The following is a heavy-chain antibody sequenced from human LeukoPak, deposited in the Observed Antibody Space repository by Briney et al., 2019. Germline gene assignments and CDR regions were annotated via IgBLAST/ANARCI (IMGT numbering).Heavy chain of an antibody. CDR1: GFTFSSYG. J-gene: IGHJ6*02. D-gene: IGHD3-3*01. CDR2: IWYDGSNK. Sequence: GPSLRLSCAASGFTFSSYGMHGVRQAPGKGLEWVAVIWYDGSNKYYADSVKGRFTISRDNSKNTLYLQMNSLRAEDTAVYYCARDLLLEWLLFDYYYYGMDVWGQGTTVTVSS. CDR3: ARDLLLEWLLFDYYYYGMDV. V-gene: IGHV3-33*01.